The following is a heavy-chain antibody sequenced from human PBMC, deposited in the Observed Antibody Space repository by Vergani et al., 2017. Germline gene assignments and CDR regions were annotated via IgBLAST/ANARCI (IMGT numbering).Heavy chain of an antibody. CDR2: INPSGGST. J-gene: IGHJ4*02. CDR1: GYTFTSYY. V-gene: IGHV1-46*01. D-gene: IGHD3-22*01. Sequence: QVQLVQSGAEVKKPGAPVKVSCKAFGYTFTSYYMHWGRQAPGQGLEWMGIINPSGGSTSYAQKFKGRVTMTRDTSTSTVYMELGSLRSEDTAVYYCARDSSGFDYWGQGTLVTVSS. CDR3: ARDSSGFDY.